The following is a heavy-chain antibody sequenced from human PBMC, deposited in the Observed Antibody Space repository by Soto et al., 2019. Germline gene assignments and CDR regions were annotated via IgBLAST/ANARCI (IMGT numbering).Heavy chain of an antibody. CDR2: IYGDDDK. CDR1: GFSLTTGGVG. Sequence: QITLKESGPTLVKPTQTLTLTCTFSGFSLTTGGVGVGWIRQPPGKAPEWLALIYGDDDKRFRSSLKNRLSITRDTSRNEVVLKMTHMDPVDTSTFFCAPKHAATWLFDYWGQGILVTVSS. J-gene: IGHJ4*02. CDR3: APKHAATWLFDY. V-gene: IGHV2-5*02. D-gene: IGHD2-2*01.